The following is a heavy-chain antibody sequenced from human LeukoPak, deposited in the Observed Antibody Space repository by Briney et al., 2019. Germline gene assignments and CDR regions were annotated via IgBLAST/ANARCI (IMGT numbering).Heavy chain of an antibody. CDR2: TSPDSDT. CDR3: ARHGITGISPASEDFVY. D-gene: IGHD1-20*01. J-gene: IGHJ4*02. Sequence: GAPLKISCQGSGSSFTSYWIGWLRQMPGKGLEWMGSTSPDSDTIYSPSFQGQVTISADKSISTAYMQWSSLKASDTAMYYCARHGITGISPASEDFVYWGQGTLVTVSS. CDR1: GSSFTSYW. V-gene: IGHV5-51*01.